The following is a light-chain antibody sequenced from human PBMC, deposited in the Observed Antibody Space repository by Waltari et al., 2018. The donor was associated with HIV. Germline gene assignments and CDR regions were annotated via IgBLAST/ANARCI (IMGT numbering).Light chain of an antibody. J-gene: IGKJ5*01. V-gene: IGKV1-33*01. CDR2: DAS. CDR1: QDISNN. CDR3: QHYKNLPIT. Sequence: DIQMTQSPSSLSASVGDRVTTTCQANQDISNNLNWYQQKPGKAPNLLIFDASNLQTGVQSRFSGSGSGTDFTLTISSLQPEDVATYFCQHYKNLPITFGQGTRLEIK.